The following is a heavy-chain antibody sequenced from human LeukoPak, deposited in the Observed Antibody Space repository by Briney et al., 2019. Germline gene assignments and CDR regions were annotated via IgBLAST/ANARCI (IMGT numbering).Heavy chain of an antibody. CDR1: GFTFSSYG. J-gene: IGHJ4*02. Sequence: PGGSLRLSCAASGFTFSSYGMHWVRQAPGKGLEWVAFIRYDGSNKYYADSVKGRFTISRDNSKNTLYLQMNSLRAEDTAVYYCAKGPRSWVGATKTSDYWGQGTLVTVSS. V-gene: IGHV3-30*02. D-gene: IGHD1-26*01. CDR3: AKGPRSWVGATKTSDY. CDR2: IRYDGSNK.